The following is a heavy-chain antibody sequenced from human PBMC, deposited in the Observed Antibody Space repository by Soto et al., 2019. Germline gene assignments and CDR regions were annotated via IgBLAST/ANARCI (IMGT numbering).Heavy chain of an antibody. CDR1: GGTFTYYG. CDR2: IIPIIGAA. CDR3: ARELRSTIAGTPWREPYGWLDP. D-gene: IGHD5-12*01. Sequence: QVQLVQSGAEVKRPGSSVKLSCKASGGTFTYYGISWVRQAPGQGLEWMGGIIPIIGAATYAQKFQGRLTITADQSTSTAYMELSSLGSEDTALYFCARELRSTIAGTPWREPYGWLDPWGQGTLVTVSS. V-gene: IGHV1-69*01. J-gene: IGHJ5*02.